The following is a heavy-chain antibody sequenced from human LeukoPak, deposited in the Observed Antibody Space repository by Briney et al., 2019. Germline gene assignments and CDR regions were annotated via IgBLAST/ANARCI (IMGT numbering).Heavy chain of an antibody. V-gene: IGHV3-48*01. Sequence: SGGSLRLSCAASGFTFSTYAMSWVRQAPGKGLEWISFISSVSSTIFYADSVKGRFNISRDNVKNSLYLQMNGLRAEDTAVYYCARVHGGYPFDQWGQGTLVTVSS. CDR3: ARVHGGYPFDQ. CDR1: GFTFSTYA. J-gene: IGHJ4*02. D-gene: IGHD2-15*01. CDR2: ISSVSSTI.